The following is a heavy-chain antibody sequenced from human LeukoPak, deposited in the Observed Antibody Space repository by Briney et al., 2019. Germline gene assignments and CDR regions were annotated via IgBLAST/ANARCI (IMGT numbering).Heavy chain of an antibody. CDR1: GFTFSDYA. Sequence: GGSLRLSCAASGFTFSDYAMNWVRQAPGQGLEWVSGISGSGGSTYYADSVKGPFTISRDNSNNTPYLQLNSLRAEDTAVYYCAKGPVVTFDIWGQGTMVTVSS. V-gene: IGHV3-23*01. CDR3: AKGPVVTFDI. CDR2: ISGSGGST. J-gene: IGHJ3*02. D-gene: IGHD2-15*01.